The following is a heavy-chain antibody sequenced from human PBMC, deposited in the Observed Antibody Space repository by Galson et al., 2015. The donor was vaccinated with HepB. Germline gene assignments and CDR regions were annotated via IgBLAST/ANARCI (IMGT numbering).Heavy chain of an antibody. J-gene: IGHJ3*02. CDR3: ARGKANAFDI. CDR1: GDSVSTNGVA. CDR2: TYYRSKWYN. Sequence: CAISGDSVSTNGVAWNWIRQSPSRGLEWLGRTYYRSKWYNDYAVSVKSRITINPDTPKNQFSLQLNSVTPEDTAMYYCARGKANAFDIWGQGTMVTVSS. V-gene: IGHV6-1*01.